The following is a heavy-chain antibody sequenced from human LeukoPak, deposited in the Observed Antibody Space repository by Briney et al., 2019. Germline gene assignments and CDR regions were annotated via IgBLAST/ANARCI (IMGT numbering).Heavy chain of an antibody. D-gene: IGHD1/OR15-1a*01. J-gene: IGHJ5*02. V-gene: IGHV5-51*01. CDR3: ARLEVEHRFDP. Sequence: GESLKISCKASAYSFATYWIAWVRQMPGKGLECIGVIYPGDSDTRYSPSFQGQVTISADKSISTAYLQWSSLKASDTAMYYCARLEVEHRFDPWGQGTLVTVSS. CDR1: AYSFATYW. CDR2: IYPGDSDT.